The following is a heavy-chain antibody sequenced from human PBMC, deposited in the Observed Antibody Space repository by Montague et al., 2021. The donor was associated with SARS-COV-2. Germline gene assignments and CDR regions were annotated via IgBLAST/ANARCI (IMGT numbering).Heavy chain of an antibody. CDR3: VRDGGNWYYFDY. J-gene: IGHJ4*02. D-gene: IGHD3-16*01. CDR1: GVSITSYY. CDR2: IYASGST. Sequence: SETLSLTGSISGVSITSYYWSWVRQPAGKGLEWIGHIYASGSTNYSPSLKSRVRLSIDNPKNQFSLKLESLTAADTAVYYCVRDGGNWYYFDYWGQGALVTVSS. V-gene: IGHV4-4*07.